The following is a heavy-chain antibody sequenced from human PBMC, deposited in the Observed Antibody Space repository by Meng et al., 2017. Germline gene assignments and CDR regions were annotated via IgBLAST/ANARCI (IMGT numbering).Heavy chain of an antibody. CDR3: AHSPLNYYDSGGYYYVFFDY. CDR1: GFSLSTSGVG. D-gene: IGHD3-22*01. J-gene: IGHJ4*02. Sequence: SGPTLVKPTQTLTLTCTFSGFSLSTSGVGVGWIRQPPGKALEWLALIYWDDDKRYSPSLKSRLTITKDTSKNQVVLTMTNMDPVDTATYYCAHSPLNYYDSGGYYYVFFDYWGQRTLVTVSS. CDR2: IYWDDDK. V-gene: IGHV2-5*02.